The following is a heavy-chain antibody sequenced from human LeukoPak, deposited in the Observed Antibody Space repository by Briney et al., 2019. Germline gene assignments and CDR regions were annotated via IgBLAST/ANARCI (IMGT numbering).Heavy chain of an antibody. Sequence: GGSLRLSCAASGFTFSSYGMHWVRQAPGKGLEWVAVIWYDGSNKYYADSVKGRFTISRDNSKNTLYMQMNSLRAEDTAVYYCAKGSCSSFTCYARFDPWGQGTPVTVSS. D-gene: IGHD2-2*01. V-gene: IGHV3-33*06. J-gene: IGHJ5*02. CDR3: AKGSCSSFTCYARFDP. CDR1: GFTFSSYG. CDR2: IWYDGSNK.